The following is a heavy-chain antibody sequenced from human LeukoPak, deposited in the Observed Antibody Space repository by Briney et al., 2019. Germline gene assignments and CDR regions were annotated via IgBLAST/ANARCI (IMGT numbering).Heavy chain of an antibody. J-gene: IGHJ4*02. Sequence: GGSLRLSCAASGFTFSSYAMHWVRQAPGKGLEWVAVISYDGSNKYYADSVKGRFTISRDNSKNTLYLQMNSLRAEDTAVYYCAKEPGETSLFVVDYWGQGTLVTVSS. V-gene: IGHV3-30-3*01. D-gene: IGHD3-10*01. CDR2: ISYDGSNK. CDR1: GFTFSSYA. CDR3: AKEPGETSLFVVDY.